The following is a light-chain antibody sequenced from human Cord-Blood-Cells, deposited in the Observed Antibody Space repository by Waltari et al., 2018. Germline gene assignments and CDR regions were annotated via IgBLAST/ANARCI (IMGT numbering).Light chain of an antibody. J-gene: IGLJ1*01. Sequence: QPALTQPPPVSGSPGQAVTISCTGTSSDVGSYNRVSWYHQPPGTSPKLMNYEASTRHSGVPDRFAGSKAGNAASLTISGLQAEDEADYYCSSYASSSTDVFGTGTKVTVL. V-gene: IGLV2-18*02. CDR2: EAS. CDR1: SSDVGSYNR. CDR3: SSYASSSTDV.